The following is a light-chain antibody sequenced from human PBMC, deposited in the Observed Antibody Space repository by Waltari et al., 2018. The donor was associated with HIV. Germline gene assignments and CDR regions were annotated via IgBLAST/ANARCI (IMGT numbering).Light chain of an antibody. V-gene: IGLV2-14*03. J-gene: IGLJ1*01. CDR1: SSDLAHSYF. CDR3: ASHSTYTLLYV. CDR2: DVN. Sequence: SALTQPPSVSGCHGQSINISCSGFSSDLAHSYFVSWYQQHPDTVPRVIIYDVNNRPSGVSSRFSGSKSGATASLTISGLQAEDEAVYYCASHSTYTLLYVFGSGTELTVL.